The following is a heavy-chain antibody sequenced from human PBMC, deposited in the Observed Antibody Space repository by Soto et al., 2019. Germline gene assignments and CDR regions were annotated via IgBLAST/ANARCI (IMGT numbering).Heavy chain of an antibody. Sequence: SETRSLTWTVSGGSIGGSNYFWVWIRQSPGTGLEWLGTIYSSGITYYNPSLKSRITMSLDTSKNQFSLNLGSVTAADTAVYYCTRRRFGVRGVTPMDVWGPGTTVTVSS. CDR1: GGSIGGSNYF. CDR2: IYSSGIT. J-gene: IGHJ6*02. D-gene: IGHD3-10*01. CDR3: TRRRFGVRGVTPMDV. V-gene: IGHV4-39*01.